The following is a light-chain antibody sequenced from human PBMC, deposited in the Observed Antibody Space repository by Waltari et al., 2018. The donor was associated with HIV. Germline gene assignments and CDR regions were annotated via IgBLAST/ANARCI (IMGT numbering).Light chain of an antibody. J-gene: IGLJ3*02. V-gene: IGLV1-40*01. CDR2: GNS. Sequence: CTGSSSNIGAGYDVHWYQQLPGTAPKLLIYGNSNRPSGVPDRFSGSKSGTSASLAITGLQAEDEADYYCQSYDSSLSGWVFGGGTKLTVL. CDR3: QSYDSSLSGWV. CDR1: SSNIGAGYD.